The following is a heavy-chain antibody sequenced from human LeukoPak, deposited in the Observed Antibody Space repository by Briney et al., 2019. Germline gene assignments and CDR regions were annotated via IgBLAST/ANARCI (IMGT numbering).Heavy chain of an antibody. J-gene: IGHJ6*02. D-gene: IGHD3-3*01. CDR3: AREKGDFAYGVDV. Sequence: PGGSLRLSCAASGFTFVTYVIHWVRQAPGKGLEWVSYISSSGSTIYYADSVKGRFTISRDNAKNSLYLQMNSLRAEDTAVYYCAREKGDFAYGVDVWGQGTTVTVSS. CDR1: GFTFVTYV. CDR2: ISSSGSTI. V-gene: IGHV3-48*03.